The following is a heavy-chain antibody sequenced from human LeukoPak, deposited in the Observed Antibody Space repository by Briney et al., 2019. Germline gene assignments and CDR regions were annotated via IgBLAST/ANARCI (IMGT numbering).Heavy chain of an antibody. Sequence: TSQTLSLTCTVSGGFIRSSSYHWGWIRQPPGKGLEWIASIYYSGTSYYNPSLRSRVTISVDTSKNQFSLKLNSVTAADTAVYYCAGEYSSSPGYWGQGALVTVSS. V-gene: IGHV4-39*07. J-gene: IGHJ4*02. CDR1: GGFIRSSSYH. CDR2: IYYSGTS. CDR3: AGEYSSSPGY. D-gene: IGHD3-22*01.